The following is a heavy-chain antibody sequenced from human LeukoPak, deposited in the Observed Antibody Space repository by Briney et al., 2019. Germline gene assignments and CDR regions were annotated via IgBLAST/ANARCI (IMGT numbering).Heavy chain of an antibody. Sequence: PGGSLRLSCAASGFTFSSYGMHWVRQAPGKGLEWVAVIWYDGSNKYYADSVKGRFTISRDNSKNTLYLQMNSLRAEDTAVYYCARDTDSWDFDYWGQGTLVTVSS. D-gene: IGHD6-13*01. CDR1: GFTFSSYG. CDR2: IWYDGSNK. J-gene: IGHJ4*02. V-gene: IGHV3-33*01. CDR3: ARDTDSWDFDY.